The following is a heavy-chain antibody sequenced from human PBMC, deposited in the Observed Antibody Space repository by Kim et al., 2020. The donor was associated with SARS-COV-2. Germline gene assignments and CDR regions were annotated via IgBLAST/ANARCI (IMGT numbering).Heavy chain of an antibody. D-gene: IGHD4-17*01. CDR3: ARDSTVTTEFSWFDP. CDR2: INPSGGSA. V-gene: IGHV1-46*01. J-gene: IGHJ5*02. CDR1: GYTFTSYY. Sequence: ASVKVSCKASGYTFTSYYMHWVRQAPGQGLEWMGIINPSGGSANYAQKFQGRVTMTRDTSTSTVYMELSSLRSEDTAVYYCARDSTVTTEFSWFDPWGQGTLVTVSS.